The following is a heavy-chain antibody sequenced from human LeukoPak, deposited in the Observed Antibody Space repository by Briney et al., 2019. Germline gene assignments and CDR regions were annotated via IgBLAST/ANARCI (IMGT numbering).Heavy chain of an antibody. D-gene: IGHD5-12*01. CDR2: IYHSGST. Sequence: SETLSLTCAVSGYSISSGYYWGWIRQPPGKGLEWIGSIYHSGSTYYNPSLKSRVTISVDTSKNQFSLKLSSVTDADTAVYYCARSYSGYDRPCGYWGQGTLVTVSS. CDR1: GYSISSGYY. V-gene: IGHV4-38-2*01. CDR3: ARSYSGYDRPCGY. J-gene: IGHJ4*02.